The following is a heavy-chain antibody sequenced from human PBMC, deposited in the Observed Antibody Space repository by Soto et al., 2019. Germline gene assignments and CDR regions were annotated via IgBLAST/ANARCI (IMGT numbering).Heavy chain of an antibody. V-gene: IGHV1-69*01. D-gene: IGHD2-2*01. CDR3: ARSQGSSTSLEIYYYYYYGMDV. CDR2: IIPIPGTA. Sequence: QVQLVQSGAEVKKPGSSVKVSCKASGGTFGSYAISWVRQAPGQGLEWMGGIIPIPGTANYAQKFQGRVTIAEAGSTSTAYMELSSLRSEDTAVYYCARSQGSSTSLEIYYYYYYGMDVWGQGTTVTVSS. J-gene: IGHJ6*02. CDR1: GGTFGSYA.